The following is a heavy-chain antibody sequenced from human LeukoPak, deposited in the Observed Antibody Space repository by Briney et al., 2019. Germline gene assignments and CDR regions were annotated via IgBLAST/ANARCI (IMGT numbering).Heavy chain of an antibody. CDR3: AKDGTLYSL. V-gene: IGHV3-30*18. D-gene: IGHD2-15*01. Sequence: GGSLRLSCAASGXTFSSYGMHWVRQAPGKGLEWVAVISRDGSNKYYADSVKGRFTISRDNSKNTLYLQMNSLRAEDTAVYYCAKDGTLYSLWGQGTLVTVSS. J-gene: IGHJ4*02. CDR1: GXTFSSYG. CDR2: ISRDGSNK.